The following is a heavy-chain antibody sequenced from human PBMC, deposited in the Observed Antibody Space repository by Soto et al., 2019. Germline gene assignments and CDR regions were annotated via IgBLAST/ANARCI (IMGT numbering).Heavy chain of an antibody. D-gene: IGHD6-13*01. CDR2: ISGSGGST. V-gene: IGHV3-23*01. J-gene: IGHJ6*02. Sequence: XESLSLSCAASGFTFSSYAMSWVRQAPGKGLEWVSAISGSGGSTYYADSVKGRFTISRDNSKNTLYLQMNSLRPEDTAVYYCAKDRVTAAGYYYYGMDVWGQGTTVTVSS. CDR3: AKDRVTAAGYYYYGMDV. CDR1: GFTFSSYA.